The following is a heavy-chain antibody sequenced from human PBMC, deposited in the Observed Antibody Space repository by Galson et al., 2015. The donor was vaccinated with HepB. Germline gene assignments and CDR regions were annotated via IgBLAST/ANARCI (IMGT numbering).Heavy chain of an antibody. CDR1: GYTFTSYA. CDR3: ARGGIQIWSPNPLDY. V-gene: IGHV1-18*01. D-gene: IGHD5-18*01. CDR2: ISAYNGNT. J-gene: IGHJ4*02. Sequence: QSGAEVKKPGASVKVSCKASGYTFTSYAISWVRQAPGQGLEWMGWISAYNGNTNYAQKFQGRVTMTADTSTNTAYMELRSLRSDDTAVYYCARGGIQIWSPNPLDYWGQGTLVTVSS.